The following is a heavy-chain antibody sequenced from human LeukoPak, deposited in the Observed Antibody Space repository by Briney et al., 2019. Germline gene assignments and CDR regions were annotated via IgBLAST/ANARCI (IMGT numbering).Heavy chain of an antibody. D-gene: IGHD1-26*01. V-gene: IGHV3-30-3*02. J-gene: IGHJ3*02. CDR1: GFTFSNYA. CDR2: ISYDGSNK. Sequence: TGGSLRLSCAASGFTFSNYAMHWVRQAPGKGLEWVAVISYDGSNKYYADSVKGRFTISRDNSKNTLYLQMNSLRAEDTAVYYCAKSCSGSYRDAFDIWGQGTMVTVSS. CDR3: AKSCSGSYRDAFDI.